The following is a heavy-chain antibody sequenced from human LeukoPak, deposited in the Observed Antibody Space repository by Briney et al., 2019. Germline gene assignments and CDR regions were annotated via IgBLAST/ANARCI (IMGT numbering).Heavy chain of an antibody. CDR1: GFTFSSYA. Sequence: GGSLRLSCAASGFTFSSYAMHWVRQAPGKGLEWVAVISYDGSNKYYADSVKGRFTISRDNSKNTLYLQMNSLRAEDTAVYYCARGSYYDGSGYSYYFDYWGQGTLVTVSS. CDR3: ARGSYYDGSGYSYYFDY. V-gene: IGHV3-30-3*01. D-gene: IGHD3-22*01. J-gene: IGHJ4*02. CDR2: ISYDGSNK.